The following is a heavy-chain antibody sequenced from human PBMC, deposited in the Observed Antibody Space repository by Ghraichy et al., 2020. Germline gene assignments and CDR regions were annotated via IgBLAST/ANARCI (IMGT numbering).Heavy chain of an antibody. CDR2: ITSSSKFI. D-gene: IGHD2-21*01. Sequence: GGSLRLSCVGSGFTLSGYSMNWVRQAPGKGLERISYITSSSKFISYADSVKGRFTVSRDSAQNALYLQVKSLRDEDTAVYYCARGSRVVRYYYYDGMDVWGQGTTVTVSS. CDR1: GFTLSGYS. V-gene: IGHV3-48*02. CDR3: ARGSRVVRYYYYDGMDV. J-gene: IGHJ6*02.